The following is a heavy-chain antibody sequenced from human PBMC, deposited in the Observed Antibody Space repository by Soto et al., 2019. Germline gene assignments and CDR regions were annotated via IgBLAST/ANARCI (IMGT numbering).Heavy chain of an antibody. CDR1: GGTFSSYA. CDR3: ARDNRVLQMTTALYFDY. CDR2: IIPIFGTA. Sequence: QVQLVQSGAEVKKPGSSVKVSCKASGGTFSSYAISWVRQAPGQGLEWMGGIIPIFGTANYAQKFQGRVTITADESTSTDYMELSSLRSEDTAVYYCARDNRVLQMTTALYFDYWGQGTLVTVSS. D-gene: IGHD4-17*01. J-gene: IGHJ4*02. V-gene: IGHV1-69*01.